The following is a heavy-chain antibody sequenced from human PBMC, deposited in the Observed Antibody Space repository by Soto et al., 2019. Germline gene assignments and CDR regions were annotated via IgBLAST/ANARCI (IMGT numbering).Heavy chain of an antibody. CDR1: GYTFNTYG. CDR2: ISTYNGNT. Sequence: QVQLVQSGAEVKKPGASVKVSCKASGYTFNTYGISWVRQAPGQGLEWVGWISTYNGNTKYAQKLQGRVTMTTDTSTSTAYMELRSLRADDTAVYYCARDRNYGSGGGNWFDPWGQGTLVTVSS. V-gene: IGHV1-18*01. CDR3: ARDRNYGSGGGNWFDP. J-gene: IGHJ5*02. D-gene: IGHD3-10*01.